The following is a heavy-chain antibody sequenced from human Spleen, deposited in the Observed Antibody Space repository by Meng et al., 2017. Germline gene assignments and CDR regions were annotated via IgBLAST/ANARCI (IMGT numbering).Heavy chain of an antibody. CDR1: GFTFSSLG. D-gene: IGHD5/OR15-5a*01. V-gene: IGHV3-33*01. CDR2: IWSDGHNK. CDR3: ARDLSNEGSYFYYGMDL. Sequence: GESLKISCAASGFTFSSLGMHWVRQAPGKGLEWVAVIWSDGHNKFYADSVKGRFTISRDNSKNTLFLQMNSLRAEDTAVYYCARDLSNEGSYFYYGMDLWGQGTTVTVSS. J-gene: IGHJ6*02.